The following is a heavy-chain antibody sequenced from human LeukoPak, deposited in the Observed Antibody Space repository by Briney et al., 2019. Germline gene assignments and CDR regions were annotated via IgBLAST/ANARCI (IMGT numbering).Heavy chain of an antibody. CDR3: AREEGGPTYYDFWSGRYYFDY. CDR2: INHSGST. Sequence: SETLSLTCAVYGGSFSGYYWSWIRQPPGKGLEWIGEINHSGSTNYNPSLKSRVTISVDTSKNQCSLKLSSVTAEDTAVYYCAREEGGPTYYDFWSGRYYFDYWGQGTLVTVSS. V-gene: IGHV4-34*01. J-gene: IGHJ4*02. D-gene: IGHD3-3*01. CDR1: GGSFSGYY.